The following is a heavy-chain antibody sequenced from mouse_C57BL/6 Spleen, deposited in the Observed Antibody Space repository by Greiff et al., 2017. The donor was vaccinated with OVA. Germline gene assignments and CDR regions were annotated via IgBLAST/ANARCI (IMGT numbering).Heavy chain of an antibody. V-gene: IGHV1-42*01. Sequence: VQLQQSGPELVKPGASVKISCKASGYSFTGYYLNWVKQSPEKSLEWIGEINPSTGGTTYNQKFKAKATLTVDKSSSTAYMQLKSLTSEDSAVYYCARLSGSSYDYAMDYWGQGTSVTVSS. CDR2: INPSTGGT. D-gene: IGHD1-1*01. J-gene: IGHJ4*01. CDR1: GYSFTGYY. CDR3: ARLSGSSYDYAMDY.